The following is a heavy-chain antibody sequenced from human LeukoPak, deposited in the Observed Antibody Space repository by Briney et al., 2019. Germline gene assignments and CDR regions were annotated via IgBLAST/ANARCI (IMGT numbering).Heavy chain of an antibody. J-gene: IGHJ5*02. CDR3: AKGDDYGANTRLPKYNWFDP. V-gene: IGHV3-30*02. Sequence: PGGSLRLSCAASVFIFTTCAMHWVRQAPGKGLEWVAYIRYDGNNENYADSVKGRFTISRDNSKDMLYLQMNSLRPEDTAVYYCAKGDDYGANTRLPKYNWFDPWGQGTQVTVSS. CDR2: IRYDGNNE. CDR1: VFIFTTCA. D-gene: IGHD4-23*01.